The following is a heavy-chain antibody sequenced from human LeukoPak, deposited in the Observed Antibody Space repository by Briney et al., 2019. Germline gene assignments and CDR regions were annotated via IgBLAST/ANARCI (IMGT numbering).Heavy chain of an antibody. Sequence: SETLSLTCTVSGGSISSSNSYWGWIRQPPGQGLEWIGTVFYSGSPYYNPSLKSRVTISMDTSKNQYSLNLTSVTAADTAVYYCARGAFDLWGRGTLVTVSS. V-gene: IGHV4-39*07. CDR1: GGSISSSNSY. CDR3: ARGAFDL. J-gene: IGHJ2*01. CDR2: VFYSGSP.